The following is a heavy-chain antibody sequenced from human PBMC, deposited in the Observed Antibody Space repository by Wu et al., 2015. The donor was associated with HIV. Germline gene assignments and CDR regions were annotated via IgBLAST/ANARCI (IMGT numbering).Heavy chain of an antibody. Sequence: QVQLMQSGAEMKKPGASVKVSCKTSGYSFTGNYIHWVRQAPGQGLEWMGWINPNSGGSRSPQKFQGRVTMTVDTSAAMVHLELASLTFDDTAIYYCARDGGSDWNDSGSDLWGQGTLVIVSP. CDR1: GYSFTGNY. CDR3: ARDGGSDWNDSGSDL. D-gene: IGHD1-1*01. V-gene: IGHV1-2*02. J-gene: IGHJ4*02. CDR2: INPNSGGS.